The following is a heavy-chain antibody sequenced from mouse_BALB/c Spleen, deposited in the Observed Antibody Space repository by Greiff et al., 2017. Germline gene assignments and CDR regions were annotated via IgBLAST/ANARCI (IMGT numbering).Heavy chain of an antibody. Sequence: EVKLVESGAELVRSGASVKLSCTASGFNIKDYYMHWVKQRPEQGLEWIGWIDPENGDTEYAPKFQGKATMTADTSSNTAYLQLSSLTSEDTAVYYCNGGYDAMDYWGQGTSVTVSS. V-gene: IGHV14-4*02. CDR1: GFNIKDYY. J-gene: IGHJ4*01. CDR2: IDPENGDT. CDR3: NGGYDAMDY.